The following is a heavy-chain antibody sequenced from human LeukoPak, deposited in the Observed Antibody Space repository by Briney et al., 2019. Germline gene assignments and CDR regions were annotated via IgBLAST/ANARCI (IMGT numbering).Heavy chain of an antibody. J-gene: IGHJ4*02. CDR3: ARGYCSGGSCYFDY. D-gene: IGHD2-15*01. V-gene: IGHV4-61*02. Sequence: SETLSLTCAVSGYSISSGSYYWSWIRQPAGKGLEWIGRVYTSGSTNYNPSLKSRVTISVDTSKNQFSLKLSSVTAADTAVYYCARGYCSGGSCYFDYWGQGTLVTVSS. CDR2: VYTSGST. CDR1: GYSISSGSYY.